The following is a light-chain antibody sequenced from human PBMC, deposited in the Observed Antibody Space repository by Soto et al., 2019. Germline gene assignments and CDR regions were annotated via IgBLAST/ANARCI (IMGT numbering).Light chain of an antibody. CDR1: QSIRSN. CDR3: QQYHIWPPWT. CDR2: GAS. Sequence: EIVMTQSPDTLSVSPGEGATLSCRVSQSIRSNLAWYQQRPGQAPRLLMYGASTRAGGIPARFTGSGSGTEFTLTISSLQSEDFAVYYCQQYHIWPPWTSGQGTKVDIK. J-gene: IGKJ1*01. V-gene: IGKV3-15*01.